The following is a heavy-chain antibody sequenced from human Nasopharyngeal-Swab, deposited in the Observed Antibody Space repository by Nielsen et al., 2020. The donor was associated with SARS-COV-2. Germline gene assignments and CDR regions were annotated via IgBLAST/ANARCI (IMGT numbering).Heavy chain of an antibody. V-gene: IGHV1-69*13. CDR2: IIPIFGTA. CDR1: GGTFSSYA. CDR3: ARDLWRRAARDYYYYGMDV. Sequence: SVKVSCKASGGTFSSYAISWVRQAPGQGREWMGGIIPIFGTANYAQKFQGRVTITADESTSTAYTELSSPRSEDTAVYYCARDLWRRAARDYYYYGMDVWGQGTTVTVSS. J-gene: IGHJ6*02. D-gene: IGHD3-3*01.